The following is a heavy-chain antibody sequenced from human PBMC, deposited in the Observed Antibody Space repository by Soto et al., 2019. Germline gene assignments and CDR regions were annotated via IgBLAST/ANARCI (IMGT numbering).Heavy chain of an antibody. D-gene: IGHD3-16*02. CDR3: ASGPYVWGSYRYEGWFDP. CDR1: GGSISSSNW. Sequence: PSETLSLTCAVSGGSISSSNWWSWVRQPPGKGLAWIGEIYHSGSTNYNPSLKSRVTISVDKSKNQFSLKLSSVTAADTAVYYCASGPYVWGSYRYEGWFDPWGQGTLVTVSS. V-gene: IGHV4-4*02. CDR2: IYHSGST. J-gene: IGHJ5*02.